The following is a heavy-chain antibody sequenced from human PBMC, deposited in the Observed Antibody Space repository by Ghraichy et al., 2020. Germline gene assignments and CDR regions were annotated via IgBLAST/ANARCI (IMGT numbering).Heavy chain of an antibody. D-gene: IGHD6-19*01. CDR1: GGAISGSTFH. Sequence: SETLSLTCTVSGGAISGSTFHWGWIRQSPRKGLEWIGSFYHGGSTYYNPSLKSRVTISGDTSRNQFSLRLTSVTAADTAVYYCARHQERDSVWHYYFDYWGQGTQVTVPT. CDR3: ARHQERDSVWHYYFDY. CDR2: FYHGGST. V-gene: IGHV4-39*01. J-gene: IGHJ4*02.